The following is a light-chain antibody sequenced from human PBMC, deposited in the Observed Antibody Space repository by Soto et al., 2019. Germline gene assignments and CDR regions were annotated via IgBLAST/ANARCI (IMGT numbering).Light chain of an antibody. CDR2: AAS. CDR1: QSSPSW. Sequence: DIQMPQSPSTLSASVGDRVTITCRASQSSPSWLAWYQQKPGKAPKLLIYAASRLESGVPSRFSGSESGTEFSLTSSSLQPDDFATYYCQQYNDYLWTFGQATKGEIK. V-gene: IGKV1-5*01. CDR3: QQYNDYLWT. J-gene: IGKJ1*01.